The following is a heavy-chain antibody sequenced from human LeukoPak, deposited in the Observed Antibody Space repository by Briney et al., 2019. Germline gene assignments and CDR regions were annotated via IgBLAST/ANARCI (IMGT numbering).Heavy chain of an antibody. V-gene: IGHV3-23*01. CDR3: AKESSSGYYYYMDV. Sequence: GGSLRLSCAASGFTFSSYAMSWVRQAPGQGLEWVSAISGSGGSTYYADSVKGRFTISRDNSKNTLYLQMNSLRAEDTAVYYCAKESSSGYYYYMDVWGKGTTVTVSS. CDR2: ISGSGGST. D-gene: IGHD6-6*01. J-gene: IGHJ6*03. CDR1: GFTFSSYA.